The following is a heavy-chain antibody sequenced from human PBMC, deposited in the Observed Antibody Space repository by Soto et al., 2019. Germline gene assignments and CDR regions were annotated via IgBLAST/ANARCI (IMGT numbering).Heavy chain of an antibody. V-gene: IGHV1-46*01. Sequence: QVQLVQSGAEVKTPGASVKLSCTASGYTFTHYNIHWVRQAPGQGLEWMGIINPNGGSTTYAQKFRAGVTMTRDTSTSTVYMELSNLRSDDSAVYYCATSVNSAMAFDYWGQGTLVTVSS. CDR3: ATSVNSAMAFDY. D-gene: IGHD5-18*01. J-gene: IGHJ4*02. CDR2: INPNGGST. CDR1: GYTFTHYN.